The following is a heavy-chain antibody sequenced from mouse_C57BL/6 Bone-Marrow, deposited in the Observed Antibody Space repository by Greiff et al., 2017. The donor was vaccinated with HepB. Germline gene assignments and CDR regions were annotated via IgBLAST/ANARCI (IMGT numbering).Heavy chain of an antibody. J-gene: IGHJ2*01. CDR1: GYTFTSYW. CDR2: IHPNSGST. D-gene: IGHD1-1*01. CDR3: AREGVVAREAFDY. V-gene: IGHV1-64*01. Sequence: QVQLKQPGAELVKPGASVKLSCKASGYTFTSYWMHWVKQRPGQGLEWIGMIHPNSGSTNYNEKFKSKATLTVDKSSSTAYMQLSSLTSEDSAVYYCAREGVVAREAFDYWGQGTTLTVSS.